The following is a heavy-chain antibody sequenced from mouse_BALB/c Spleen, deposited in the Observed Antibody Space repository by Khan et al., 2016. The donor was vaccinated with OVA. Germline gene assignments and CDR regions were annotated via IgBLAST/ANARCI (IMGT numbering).Heavy chain of an antibody. Sequence: QVRLQQSGPELKKPGETVRISCKASGYTFTTAGIQWVQKMPGKGLKWIGWINTHSGVPKYAEDFKGRFAFSLEISVNTAYLQITNLKNEDTATYFCGRGGAAYYRNDGGAREYWGQGTSVTVSS. CDR1: GYTFTTAG. V-gene: IGHV9-4*02. CDR3: GRGGAAYYRNDGGAREY. CDR2: INTHSGVP. D-gene: IGHD2-14*01. J-gene: IGHJ4*01.